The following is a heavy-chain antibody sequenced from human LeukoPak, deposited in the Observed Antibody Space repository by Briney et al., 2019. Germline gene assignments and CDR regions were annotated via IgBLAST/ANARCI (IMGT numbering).Heavy chain of an antibody. CDR2: IYHSGFT. CDR3: ARTTTVTAYYFDS. V-gene: IGHV4-31*03. D-gene: IGHD4-17*01. Sequence: PSETLSLTCTVSGGSISSGGYYWSWIRQPPGKGLVWIGYIYHSGFTYDNPSLKSRLAISVDTSKNQFSLKLSSVTVADTAVYYCARTTTVTAYYFDSWGQGTLVTVSS. J-gene: IGHJ4*02. CDR1: GGSISSGGYY.